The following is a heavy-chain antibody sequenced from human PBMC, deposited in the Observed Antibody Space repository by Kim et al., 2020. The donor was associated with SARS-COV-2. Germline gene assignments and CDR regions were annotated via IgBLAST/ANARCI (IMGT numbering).Heavy chain of an antibody. V-gene: IGHV3-23*03. Sequence: ANSMKGRFTISRDDSKSSLYLQMNRRRAEDTAVYYCAKEHSSGSYGMDVWGQGTTVTVSS. J-gene: IGHJ6*02. CDR3: AKEHSSGSYGMDV. D-gene: IGHD6-19*01.